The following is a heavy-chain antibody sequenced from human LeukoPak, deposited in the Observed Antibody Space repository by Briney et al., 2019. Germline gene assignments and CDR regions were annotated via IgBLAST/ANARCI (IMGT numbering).Heavy chain of an antibody. CDR2: LYPGVST. CDR3: ARMKFYDSTGYSPGHYMDV. V-gene: IGHV4-4*07. CDR1: GGPIYSYY. J-gene: IGHJ6*03. D-gene: IGHD3-22*01. Sequence: SETLSLTCTVSGGPIYSYYWSWIRQSAEKGLEWIGRLYPGVSTDYNPSLKSRVTMSVDTSKNQFALKLSAVTAADTAVYYCARMKFYDSTGYSPGHYMDVWGKGTPVIVSS.